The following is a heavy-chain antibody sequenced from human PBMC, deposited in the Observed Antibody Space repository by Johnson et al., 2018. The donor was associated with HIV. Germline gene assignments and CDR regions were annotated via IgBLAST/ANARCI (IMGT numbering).Heavy chain of an antibody. Sequence: QVQLVESGGGVVQPGQSLRLSCAASGLTFSSYGMHWVRQAPGKGLEWVALISYDGSNKYYADSVKGRFTISRNNVQNSMLLQMNSLRADDTAVYFCVRRMVVGYVAFDIWGQGTMVSVSS. CDR2: ISYDGSNK. CDR1: GLTFSSYG. D-gene: IGHD2-21*01. J-gene: IGHJ3*02. CDR3: VRRMVVGYVAFDI. V-gene: IGHV3-30*03.